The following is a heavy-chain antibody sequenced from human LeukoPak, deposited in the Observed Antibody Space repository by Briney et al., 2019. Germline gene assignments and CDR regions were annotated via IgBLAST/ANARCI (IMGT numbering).Heavy chain of an antibody. D-gene: IGHD3-10*01. CDR2: INPNSGGT. CDR3: AGESGAYDAFDI. Sequence: ASVKVSCKASGYTFTGYYMHWVRQAPGQGLEWMGWINPNSGGTNYAQKFQGRVTMTRDTSISTAYMELSRLRSDDTAVYYRAGESGAYDAFDIWGQGTMVTVSS. V-gene: IGHV1-2*02. CDR1: GYTFTGYY. J-gene: IGHJ3*02.